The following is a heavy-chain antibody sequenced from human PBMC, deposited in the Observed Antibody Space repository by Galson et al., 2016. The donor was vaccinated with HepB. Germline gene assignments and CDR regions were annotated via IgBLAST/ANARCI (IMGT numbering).Heavy chain of an antibody. Sequence: SLRLSCAASGFTFRNFVMHWVRQAPGKGLEWVAVMSYTGTNTYYADSVKGRFTISRDNSKDSLFLQMDSLRPEDTGVYYCARASPVTTDFWDTFYYGMDVWGQGTTVTVS. CDR2: MSYTGTNT. CDR1: GFTFRNFV. V-gene: IGHV3-30-3*01. D-gene: IGHD3-3*01. CDR3: ARASPVTTDFWDTFYYGMDV. J-gene: IGHJ6*02.